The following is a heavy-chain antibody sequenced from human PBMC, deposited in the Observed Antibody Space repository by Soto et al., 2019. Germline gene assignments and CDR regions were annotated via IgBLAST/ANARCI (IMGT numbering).Heavy chain of an antibody. D-gene: IGHD6-13*01. Sequence: EMQLLESGGGLVQAGGSLRLSCAASGFTVSSYALNWVRQAPGKGLEWVSGISASTYYADSVKGRFTISRDTSKNTLYLQMSSLTAEDTAIYFCAIRMYSTRWYYLDYWGQGTLVTVSS. J-gene: IGHJ4*02. CDR3: AIRMYSTRWYYLDY. CDR2: ISAST. V-gene: IGHV3-23*01. CDR1: GFTVSSYA.